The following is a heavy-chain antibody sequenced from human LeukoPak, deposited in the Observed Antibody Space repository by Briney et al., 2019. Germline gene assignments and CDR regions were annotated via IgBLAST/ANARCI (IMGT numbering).Heavy chain of an antibody. CDR3: AHHGGGTIRIAAFDI. CDR1: GFTFSSYR. D-gene: IGHD3-3*01. Sequence: PGGSLRLSCAASGFTFSSYRMNWVRQAPGKGLEWVSYISSSSRTIFYADSAKGRFTISRDNSKNTLYLQLNSLRAEDTAIYYCAHHGGGTIRIAAFDIWGQGTMVTVSS. V-gene: IGHV3-48*01. J-gene: IGHJ3*02. CDR2: ISSSSRTI.